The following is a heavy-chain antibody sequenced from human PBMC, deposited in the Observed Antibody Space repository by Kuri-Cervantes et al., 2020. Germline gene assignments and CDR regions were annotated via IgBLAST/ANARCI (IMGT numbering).Heavy chain of an antibody. V-gene: IGHV3-15*01. J-gene: IGHJ2*01. CDR1: GFTFSNAW. D-gene: IGHD3-22*01. CDR3: TTDLGTLTTYYYDSSGYSDWYFDL. CDR2: IKSKTDGGTT. Sequence: GGSLRLSCAASGFTFSNAWMSWVRQAPGKGLEWVGRIKSKTDGGTTDYAAPVKGRFTISRDDSKNTLYLRMNSLKTEDTAVYYCTTDLGTLTTYYYDSSGYSDWYFDLWGRGTLVTVSS.